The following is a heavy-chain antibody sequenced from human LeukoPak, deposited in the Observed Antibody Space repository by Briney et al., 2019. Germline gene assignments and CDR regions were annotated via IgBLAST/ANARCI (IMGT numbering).Heavy chain of an antibody. CDR2: INHSGST. CDR3: AREAWRFGEPHGYY. Sequence: SETLSLTCAAYGGSFSGYYWSWIRQPPGKGLEWIGEINHSGSTNYNPSLKSRVTISVDTSKKQFSLKLSSVTAADTAVYYCAREAWRFGEPHGYYWGQGTLVTVSS. D-gene: IGHD3-10*01. V-gene: IGHV4-34*01. CDR1: GGSFSGYY. J-gene: IGHJ4*02.